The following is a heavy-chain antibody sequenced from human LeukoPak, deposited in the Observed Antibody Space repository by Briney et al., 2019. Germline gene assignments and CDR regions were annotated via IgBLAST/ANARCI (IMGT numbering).Heavy chain of an antibody. CDR3: AREMLAAAGTRPDY. CDR2: IRYDGSNE. D-gene: IGHD6-13*01. J-gene: IGHJ4*02. Sequence: GGSLRLSCAASGFTFSSYGMHWVRQAPGKGLEWVSFIRYDGSNEYYADSVRGRFTISRDNSKNTLYLQMNSLRAEDTAVYYCAREMLAAAGTRPDYWGQGTLVTVSS. V-gene: IGHV3-30*02. CDR1: GFTFSSYG.